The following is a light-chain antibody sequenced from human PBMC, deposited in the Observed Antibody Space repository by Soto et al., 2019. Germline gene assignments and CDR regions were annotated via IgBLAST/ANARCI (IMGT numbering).Light chain of an antibody. CDR2: GAS. J-gene: IGKJ1*01. Sequence: EIVMTQSPATLSVSPGERATLSSRASQSVSSGLAWYQHKPGQAPRLLIYGASTRATGIPARFSGSGSGTEFTLTISSLQSEDFAVYYCQQYNNWPPWTFGQGTKVEIK. CDR3: QQYNNWPPWT. V-gene: IGKV3-15*01. CDR1: QSVSSG.